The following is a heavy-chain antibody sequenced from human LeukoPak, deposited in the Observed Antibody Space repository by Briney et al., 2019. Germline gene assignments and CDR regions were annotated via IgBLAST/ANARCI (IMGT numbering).Heavy chain of an antibody. CDR2: IDTSGNT. D-gene: IGHD2-15*01. J-gene: IGHJ4*02. Sequence: SETLSLTCTVSGGSISSYYWGWIRQPAGKGLEWIGLIDTSGNTNNNPSLKSRVTMSVDMSKNQFSLKLRSVTAADTAVYYCARLGHDSPGYWGQGTLVTVSS. CDR3: ARLGHDSPGY. V-gene: IGHV4-4*07. CDR1: GGSISSYY.